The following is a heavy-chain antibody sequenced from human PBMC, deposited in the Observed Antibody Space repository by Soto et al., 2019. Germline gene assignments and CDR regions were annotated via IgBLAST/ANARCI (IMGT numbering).Heavy chain of an antibody. J-gene: IGHJ4*02. CDR2: THYSGNT. CDR1: GGSISTYY. D-gene: IGHD4-17*01. Sequence: QVQLQESGPGLVKPSETLSLTCTVSGGSISTYYWDWIRQPPGKELEWIGYTHYSGNTNYHPSLKSPVTLSLDTSRNQFSLKLSSVTAADTAIYYCARHTVTIRAGFDYWGQGALVTVSS. V-gene: IGHV4-59*01. CDR3: ARHTVTIRAGFDY.